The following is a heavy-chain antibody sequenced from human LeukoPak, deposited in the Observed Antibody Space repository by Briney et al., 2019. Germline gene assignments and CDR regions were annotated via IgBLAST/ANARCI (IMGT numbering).Heavy chain of an antibody. V-gene: IGHV3-30-3*01. D-gene: IGHD3-3*01. CDR2: ISYDGSNK. CDR1: GFTFSSYA. CDR3: ARDGRHGGYDFWSGDELYYYYYGMDV. J-gene: IGHJ6*02. Sequence: PGRSLRLPCAASGFTFSSYAMHWVRQAPGKGLEWVAVISYDGSNKYYADSVKGRFTISRDNSKNTLYLQMNSLRAEDTAVYYCARDGRHGGYDFWSGDELYYYYYGMDVWGQGTTVTVSS.